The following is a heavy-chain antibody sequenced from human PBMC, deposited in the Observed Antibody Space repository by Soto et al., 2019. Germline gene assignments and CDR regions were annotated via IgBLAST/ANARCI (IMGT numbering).Heavy chain of an antibody. D-gene: IGHD3-22*01. CDR1: GYSFTSYW. J-gene: IGHJ4*02. Sequence: EVQLVPSGAEVKKPGASLQISCKGSGYSFTSYWIGWVRQMPGKRLEWMGIIYPGDSDTRYSPSFQGQVTISADKSISTAYLQWSSLKASDTAMYYCARRGYYDSSGRPSDYWGQGTLVTVSS. V-gene: IGHV5-51*01. CDR3: ARRGYYDSSGRPSDY. CDR2: IYPGDSDT.